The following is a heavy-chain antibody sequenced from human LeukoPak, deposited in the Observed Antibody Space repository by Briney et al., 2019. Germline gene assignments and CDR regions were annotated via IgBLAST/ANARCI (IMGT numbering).Heavy chain of an antibody. D-gene: IGHD1-26*01. CDR2: ISSSGSTI. V-gene: IGHV3-11*04. Sequence: GGSLRLSCAASGFTFSDYYMSWIRQAPGKGLEWVSYISSSGSTIYYADSVKGRFTISRDNVYNSLYLQMNSLRAEDTAVYFCARDRPGGYYNSWGQGTLVTVSS. CDR3: ARDRPGGYYNS. CDR1: GFTFSDYY. J-gene: IGHJ4*02.